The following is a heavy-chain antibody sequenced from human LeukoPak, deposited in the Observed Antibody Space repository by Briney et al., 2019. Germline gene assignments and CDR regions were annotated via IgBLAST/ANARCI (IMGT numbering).Heavy chain of an antibody. J-gene: IGHJ4*02. V-gene: IGHV4-59*12. Sequence: SETLSLTCTVSGGSISSYYWSWIRQPPGKGLEWIGYIYYSGSTNYNPSLKSRVTISVDRSKNQFSLKLSSVTAADTAVYYCARGVGYCSSTSCYTPLDYWGQGTLVTVSS. CDR1: GGSISSYY. D-gene: IGHD2-2*02. CDR2: IYYSGST. CDR3: ARGVGYCSSTSCYTPLDY.